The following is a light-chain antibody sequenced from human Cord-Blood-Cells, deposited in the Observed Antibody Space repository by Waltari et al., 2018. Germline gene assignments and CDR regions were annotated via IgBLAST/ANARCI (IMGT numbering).Light chain of an antibody. V-gene: IGLV1-47*01. CDR1: SSNIGSNY. CDR2: RNN. Sequence: QSVLTQPPSASGTPVQRVTISCSGSSSNIGSNYVSWYQQLPGTAPKLLIYRNNQRPSGVPDRFSGSKSGTSASLAISGLRSEDEADYYCAAWDDSLSGWVFGGGTKLTVL. CDR3: AAWDDSLSGWV. J-gene: IGLJ3*02.